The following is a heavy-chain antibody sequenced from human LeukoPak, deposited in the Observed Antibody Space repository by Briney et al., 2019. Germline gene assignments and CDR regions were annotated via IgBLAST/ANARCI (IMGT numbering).Heavy chain of an antibody. CDR1: GGSISSSSYY. V-gene: IGHV4-39*01. D-gene: IGHD3-3*01. J-gene: IGHJ4*02. CDR2: INHSGST. Sequence: SETLSLTCTVSGGSISSSSYYWGWIRQPPGKGLEWIGEINHSGSTNYNPSLKSRVTISVDTSKNQFSLKLSSVTAADTAVYYCARQKTYYDFWSGYSIFDYWGQGTLVTVSS. CDR3: ARQKTYYDFWSGYSIFDY.